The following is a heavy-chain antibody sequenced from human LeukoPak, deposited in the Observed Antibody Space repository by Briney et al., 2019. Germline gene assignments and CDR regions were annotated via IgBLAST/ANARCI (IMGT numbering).Heavy chain of an antibody. V-gene: IGHV3-23*01. CDR2: INGAGDNT. CDR1: GYTFSSHG. D-gene: IGHD3-16*01. Sequence: GGSLRLSCAASGYTFSSHGLTWVRQAPGKGLEWVSTINGAGDNTNYAETVKGRFTISRDNSKNTLYLQMRSLRAEDTAIYYCAKVSVCYGCYLDYWGQGTLVTVS. CDR3: AKVSVCYGCYLDY. J-gene: IGHJ4*02.